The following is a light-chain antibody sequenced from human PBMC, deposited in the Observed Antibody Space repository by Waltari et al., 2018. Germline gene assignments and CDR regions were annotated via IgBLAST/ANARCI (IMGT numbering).Light chain of an antibody. CDR1: TGPVTNEPF. Sequence: QAVVTQEPSLTVSPGGAVTLTCGSSTGPVTNEPFSYWFQQKPGQAPRALIYDGTNRQSWTPARFSGSLVGGKAALTLSGAQPEDETVYYCLLSYAGARVFGGGTKLTVL. CDR2: DGT. V-gene: IGLV7-46*01. J-gene: IGLJ3*02. CDR3: LLSYAGARV.